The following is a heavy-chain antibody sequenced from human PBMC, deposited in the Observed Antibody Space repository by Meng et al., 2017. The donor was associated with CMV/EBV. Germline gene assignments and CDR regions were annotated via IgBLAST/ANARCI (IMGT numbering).Heavy chain of an antibody. CDR1: GFTFSDYY. Sequence: GESLKISCAASGFTFSDYYMSWIRQAPGKGLEWVSYISSSGSTKYYADSVKGRFTISRDNAKKSLYLQTNSLRAGDTAVYYCARDSLEPTGVGFDFWGQGTLVTVSS. CDR2: ISSSGSTK. CDR3: ARDSLEPTGVGFDF. J-gene: IGHJ4*02. D-gene: IGHD1-1*01. V-gene: IGHV3-11*01.